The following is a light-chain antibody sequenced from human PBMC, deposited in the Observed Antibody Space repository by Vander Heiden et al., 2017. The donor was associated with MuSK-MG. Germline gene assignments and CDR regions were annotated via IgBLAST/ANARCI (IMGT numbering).Light chain of an antibody. CDR3: HQANSFPWT. Sequence: DIHLTQSPSSVSASVGDRVTVTCRASQHIRNWLAWYQQKPGKAPKRLIFAASNLQSGVPSRFSGSGSGTEFTLTISSLQPEDFATYYCHQANSFPWTFGQGTKVEIK. V-gene: IGKV1-12*02. J-gene: IGKJ1*01. CDR2: AAS. CDR1: QHIRNW.